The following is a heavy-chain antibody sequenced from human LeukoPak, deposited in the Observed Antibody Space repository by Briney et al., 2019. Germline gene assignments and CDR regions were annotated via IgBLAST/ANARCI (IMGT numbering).Heavy chain of an antibody. CDR3: ARELSNDAFDI. J-gene: IGHJ3*02. CDR2: IYYSGST. V-gene: IGHV4-59*01. D-gene: IGHD3-3*02. CDR1: GGSISSYY. Sequence: SETLSLTWNVSGGSISSYYWSWIRQPPGKGLEWIGYIYYSGSTNYNPSLKSRVTISVDTSKNQFSLKLSSVTAADTAVYYCARELSNDAFDIWGQGTMVTVSS.